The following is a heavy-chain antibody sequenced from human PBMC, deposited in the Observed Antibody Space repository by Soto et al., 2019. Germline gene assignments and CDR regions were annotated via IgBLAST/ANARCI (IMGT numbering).Heavy chain of an antibody. Sequence: GESLKISCKGSGYSFTSYWIGWVRQMPGKGLEWMGIIYPGDSDTRYGPSFQGQVTISADKSISTAYLQWSSLKASDTAMYYCARTQGYYDSSGPDAFDIWGQGTMVTVSS. J-gene: IGHJ3*02. CDR1: GYSFTSYW. CDR3: ARTQGYYDSSGPDAFDI. V-gene: IGHV5-51*01. D-gene: IGHD3-22*01. CDR2: IYPGDSDT.